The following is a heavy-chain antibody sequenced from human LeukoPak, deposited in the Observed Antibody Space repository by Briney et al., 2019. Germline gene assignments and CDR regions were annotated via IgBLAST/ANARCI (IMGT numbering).Heavy chain of an antibody. J-gene: IGHJ6*02. Sequence: PSETLSLTCAVYGGSFSGYYWSWIRQPPGKGLEWIGEINHSGSTNYNPSLKSRVTISVDTSKNQFSLKLSSVTAADTAVYYCARWWSRGPSIAARPHYYYYYGMDVWGQGTTVTVSS. D-gene: IGHD6-6*01. CDR3: ARWWSRGPSIAARPHYYYYYGMDV. CDR2: INHSGST. CDR1: GGSFSGYY. V-gene: IGHV4-34*01.